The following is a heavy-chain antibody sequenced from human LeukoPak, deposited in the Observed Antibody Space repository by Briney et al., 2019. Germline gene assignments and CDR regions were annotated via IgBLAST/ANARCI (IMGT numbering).Heavy chain of an antibody. Sequence: PGGSLRLSCAASGFSFSAYWMTWVRQAPGTGLEWVANINPAGSETYYVDPVKGRFSISRDNAKNLVYLQMNSLRAEDTAVYCCAGALAARPFDYWAREPWSPSPQ. D-gene: IGHD6-6*01. CDR3: AGALAARPFDY. J-gene: IGHJ4*02. V-gene: IGHV3-7*01. CDR1: GFSFSAYW. CDR2: INPAGSET.